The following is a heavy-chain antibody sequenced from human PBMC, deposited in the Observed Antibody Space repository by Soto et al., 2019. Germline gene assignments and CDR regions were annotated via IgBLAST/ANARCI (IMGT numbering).Heavy chain of an antibody. CDR2: IDGSGGST. V-gene: IGHV3-23*01. CDR3: VKNSGWFNT. CDR1: GFTFGTTD. Sequence: QLLQSGGGLVQPGGSLTLSCAASGFTFGTTDMSWVRQAPGEGLELVSTIDGSGGSTYYADSVKGRFTISRDKSRNTVYLQMNSRGGDDTVLYYCVKNSGWFNTWGQGALVTVSS. D-gene: IGHD3-10*01. J-gene: IGHJ5*02.